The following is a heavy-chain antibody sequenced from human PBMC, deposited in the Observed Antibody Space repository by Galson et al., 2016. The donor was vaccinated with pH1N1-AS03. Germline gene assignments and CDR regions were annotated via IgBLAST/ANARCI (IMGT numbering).Heavy chain of an antibody. D-gene: IGHD2-2*01. Sequence: SCKASGYTFTSYDINWVRQATGQGLEWMGWMNPNSGNTGYAQKFQGRVTMTRNTSISTAYMELSSLRSEDTAVYYCASRCSSTSCLYYYYGMDVWGQGTTVTVSS. V-gene: IGHV1-8*01. J-gene: IGHJ6*02. CDR2: MNPNSGNT. CDR3: ASRCSSTSCLYYYYGMDV. CDR1: GYTFTSYD.